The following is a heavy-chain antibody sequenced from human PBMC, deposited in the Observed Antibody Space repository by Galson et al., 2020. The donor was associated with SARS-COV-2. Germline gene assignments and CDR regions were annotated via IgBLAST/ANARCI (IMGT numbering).Heavy chain of an antibody. D-gene: IGHD3-16*02. CDR3: AFGGVIVLDY. J-gene: IGHJ4*02. CDR1: GFTFRSYS. Sequence: KIGESMKIPCAASGFTFRSYSMNWVRQAPGKGLEWVSSISSSSSYIYYADSVKGRFTISRDNAKNSLYLQMNSLRAEDTAVYYCAFGGVIVLDYWGQGTLVTVSS. V-gene: IGHV3-21*01. CDR2: ISSSSSYI.